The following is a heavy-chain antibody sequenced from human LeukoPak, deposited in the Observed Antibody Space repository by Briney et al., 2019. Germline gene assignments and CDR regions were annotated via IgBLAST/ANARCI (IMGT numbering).Heavy chain of an antibody. D-gene: IGHD3-22*01. CDR1: GYTFTSYD. CDR3: ARGYYYDSSGYPWFDP. J-gene: IGHJ5*02. Sequence: ASVKVSCKASGYTFTSYDINWVRQATGQGLERMGWMNPNSGNTGYAQKFQGRVTITRNTSISTAYMELSSLRSEDTAVYYCARGYYYDSSGYPWFDPWGQGTMVTVSS. V-gene: IGHV1-8*03. CDR2: MNPNSGNT.